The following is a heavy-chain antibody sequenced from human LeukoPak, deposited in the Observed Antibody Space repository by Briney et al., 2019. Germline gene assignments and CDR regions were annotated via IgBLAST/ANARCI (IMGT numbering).Heavy chain of an antibody. J-gene: IGHJ4*02. CDR3: TILGYCTNGVCPTHYC. D-gene: IGHD2-8*01. Sequence: GGSLRLSCAASGFTFSIYAFNWVRQAPGKGLEWVGLIKSKTDGGTTDYAAPVKGRFTFSRDDSKNTLYLQMNSLKTEDTAVYYCTILGYCTNGVCPTHYCWGQGTLVTVSS. CDR2: IKSKTDGGTT. CDR1: GFTFSIYA. V-gene: IGHV3-15*01.